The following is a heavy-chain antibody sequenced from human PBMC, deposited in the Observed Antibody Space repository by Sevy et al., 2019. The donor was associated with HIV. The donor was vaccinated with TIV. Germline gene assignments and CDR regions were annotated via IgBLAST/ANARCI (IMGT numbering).Heavy chain of an antibody. J-gene: IGHJ5*02. CDR3: ARAYGSGKWGWFDP. Sequence: SETLSLTCTVSGGSISSYYWSWIRQPPGKGLEWIGYIYYSGSTNYNPFLKSGVTISVDTSKNQISLNLFSVTAADTAVYYCARAYGSGKWGWFDPWGQGTLVTVSS. CDR1: GGSISSYY. D-gene: IGHD3-10*01. CDR2: IYYSGST. V-gene: IGHV4-59*01.